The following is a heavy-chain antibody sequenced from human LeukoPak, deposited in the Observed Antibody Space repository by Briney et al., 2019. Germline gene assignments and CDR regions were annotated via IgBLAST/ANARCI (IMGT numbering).Heavy chain of an antibody. D-gene: IGHD3-16*02. V-gene: IGHV3-30*03. J-gene: IGHJ4*02. CDR1: GFTFSSYG. CDR3: ATGYDCVWGSYRLDY. Sequence: GGSLRLSCAASGFTFSSYGMHWVRQAPGKGLEWVAVISYDGSNKYYADSVKGRFTISRDNSKNTLYLQMNSVRAEDTAVYYCATGYDCVWGSYRLDYWGQGTLVTVSS. CDR2: ISYDGSNK.